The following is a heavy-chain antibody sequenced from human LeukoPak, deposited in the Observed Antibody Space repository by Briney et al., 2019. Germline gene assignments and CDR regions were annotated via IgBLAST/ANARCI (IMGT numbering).Heavy chain of an antibody. J-gene: IGHJ4*02. CDR2: IYYSGST. CDR1: GGTISSYY. D-gene: IGHD5-12*01. Sequence: SETLSLTCTVSGGTISSYYWSWIRQPPGKGLEWIGYIYYSGSTNYNPSLKSRVTISVDTSKNQFSLKLSSVTAADTAVYYCARLALRGYSGYDSGTDYWGQGTLVTVSS. V-gene: IGHV4-59*08. CDR3: ARLALRGYSGYDSGTDY.